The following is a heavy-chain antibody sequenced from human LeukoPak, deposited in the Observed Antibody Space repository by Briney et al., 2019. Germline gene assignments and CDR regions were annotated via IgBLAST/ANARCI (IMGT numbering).Heavy chain of an antibody. D-gene: IGHD4-17*01. V-gene: IGHV1-46*01. Sequence: ASVKVSCKTSGFTFTTHYLHWLRQARGQGLEWMGILNPSTGDTSYAQKFQGRVTMTGDTSTSTFYMELSSLRSEDSAVYYCASDDFDDVKGFFDYWGQGTLVTVSS. J-gene: IGHJ4*02. CDR1: GFTFTTHY. CDR3: ASDDFDDVKGFFDY. CDR2: LNPSTGDT.